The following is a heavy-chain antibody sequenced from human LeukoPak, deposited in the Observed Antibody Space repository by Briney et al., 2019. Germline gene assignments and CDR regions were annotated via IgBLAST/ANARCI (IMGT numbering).Heavy chain of an antibody. J-gene: IGHJ4*02. Sequence: GGSLRLSCAASGFSFSDCWMHWVRQPPGKGLLWVSRISIDGSSTIYADSVEGRFSISRDNAKNPLYLQMNSLRVEDTAVYYCVRQYTNKPIAYWGQGTLVAVSS. D-gene: IGHD2-8*01. V-gene: IGHV3-74*01. CDR1: GFSFSDCW. CDR2: ISIDGSST. CDR3: VRQYTNKPIAY.